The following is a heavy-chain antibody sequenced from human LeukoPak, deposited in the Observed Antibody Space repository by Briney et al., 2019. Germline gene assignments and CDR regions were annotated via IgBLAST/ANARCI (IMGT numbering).Heavy chain of an antibody. CDR3: VRNSGSGFDY. V-gene: IGHV1-46*01. CDR2: IDPSGGST. D-gene: IGHD2-15*01. Sequence: ASVKVSCKASGYTFTSYYIVWVRQAPGQGLEWMGRIDPSGGSTSYAQKFQGRVTMTRGTSTSTVYMELSSLISEDTAVYYCVRNSGSGFDYWGQGTLVTVSS. CDR1: GYTFTSYY. J-gene: IGHJ4*02.